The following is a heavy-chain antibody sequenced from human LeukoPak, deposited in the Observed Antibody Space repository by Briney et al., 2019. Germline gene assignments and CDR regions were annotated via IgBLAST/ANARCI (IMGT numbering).Heavy chain of an antibody. Sequence: GGSLRLSCAASGFTFSSYAMSWVRQAPGKGLEWVSAISGSGGSTYYADSVKGRFTISRDDSKNTLFLQMNSLRAEDTAVFYCAKRSGYTTGWFFDFWGQGTLVTVSS. V-gene: IGHV3-23*01. D-gene: IGHD6-19*01. CDR2: ISGSGGST. CDR1: GFTFSSYA. J-gene: IGHJ4*02. CDR3: AKRSGYTTGWFFDF.